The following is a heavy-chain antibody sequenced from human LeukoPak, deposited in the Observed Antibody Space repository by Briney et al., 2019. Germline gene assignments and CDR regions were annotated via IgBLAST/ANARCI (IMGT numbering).Heavy chain of an antibody. CDR3: ARDLTERKYYTAY. J-gene: IGHJ4*02. CDR1: GFTFSSFG. V-gene: IGHV3-30*02. CDR2: IGYTGTDT. Sequence: PRGSLRLSCAASGFTFSSFGMHWVRQAPGEGLEWVAYIGYTGTDTYYADSVKGRFTISRDNSKNTVHLQVNSLRAADTALYSCARDLTERKYYTAYWGQGTLVTVSS. D-gene: IGHD2/OR15-2a*01.